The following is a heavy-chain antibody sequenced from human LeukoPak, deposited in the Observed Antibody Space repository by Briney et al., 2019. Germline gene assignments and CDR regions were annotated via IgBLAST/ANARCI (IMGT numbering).Heavy chain of an antibody. V-gene: IGHV4-59*01. CDR1: GGSISSYY. Sequence: PSETLSLTCTVSGGSISSYYWSWIRQPPGKGLEWIGYIYYSGSTNYNPPLKSRVTISVDTSKNQFSLKLSSVTAADTAVYYCARDLSVGKFIAARPTPRYYYGMDVWGQGTTVTVSS. CDR3: ARDLSVGKFIAARPTPRYYYGMDV. D-gene: IGHD6-6*01. CDR2: IYYSGST. J-gene: IGHJ6*02.